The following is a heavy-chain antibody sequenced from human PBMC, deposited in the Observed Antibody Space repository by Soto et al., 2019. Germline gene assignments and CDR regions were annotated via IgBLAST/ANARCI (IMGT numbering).Heavy chain of an antibody. V-gene: IGHV4-31*03. D-gene: IGHD2-21*02. CDR1: GGSISSGGYY. CDR2: IYYRGST. Sequence: QVQLQESGPGLVKPSQTLSLTCTVSGGSISSGGYYWSWIRQHPGKGLDWIGYIYYRGSTYYNPSVQIRVTISVDTSKNQFSLKLSSVTAADTAVYYCARGGVVVVTATLDYWGQGTLVTVSS. CDR3: ARGGVVVVTATLDY. J-gene: IGHJ4*02.